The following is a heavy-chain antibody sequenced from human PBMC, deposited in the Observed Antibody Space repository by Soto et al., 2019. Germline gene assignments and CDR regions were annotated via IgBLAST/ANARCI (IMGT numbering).Heavy chain of an antibody. V-gene: IGHV3-33*01. J-gene: IGHJ6*02. Sequence: VVSLRLSCAASGFSFSSYGMHWVRQAPGKGLEWVALIWFDGSNKYYADSVKGRFTISRDNSKNTLYLQMNSLRAEDTAVYYCARDSSLTPITTNSYYGLDVWGQGNTVTVSS. CDR3: ARDSSLTPITTNSYYGLDV. D-gene: IGHD1-1*01. CDR2: IWFDGSNK. CDR1: GFSFSSYG.